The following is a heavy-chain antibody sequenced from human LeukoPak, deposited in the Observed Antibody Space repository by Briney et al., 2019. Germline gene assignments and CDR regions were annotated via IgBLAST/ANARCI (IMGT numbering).Heavy chain of an antibody. CDR2: INGYGTT. Sequence: QSGGSLRLSCAASGFTFSDFWMYWVRHAPGKGLVWISNINGYGTTAYADSVKGRFTISRDNAKNILYLQMNSLRAEDTAVYYCARVRGGNWGRGTLVTVSS. CDR3: ARVRGGN. CDR1: GFTFSDFW. J-gene: IGHJ4*02. V-gene: IGHV3-74*01. D-gene: IGHD3-16*01.